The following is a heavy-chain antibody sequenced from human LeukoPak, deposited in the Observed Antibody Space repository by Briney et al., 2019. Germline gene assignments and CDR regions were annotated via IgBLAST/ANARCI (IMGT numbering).Heavy chain of an antibody. Sequence: GGSLRLSCAASGFTFDDYAMHWVRQAPGKGLEWVSGTSWNSGSIIYADSVKGRFTISRDNAKNSLYLQMNSLRAEDTALYYCAKDLSRWGSFRSDAFDIWGQGTVVTVSS. CDR2: TSWNSGSI. CDR1: GFTFDDYA. V-gene: IGHV3-9*01. D-gene: IGHD3-16*02. J-gene: IGHJ3*02. CDR3: AKDLSRWGSFRSDAFDI.